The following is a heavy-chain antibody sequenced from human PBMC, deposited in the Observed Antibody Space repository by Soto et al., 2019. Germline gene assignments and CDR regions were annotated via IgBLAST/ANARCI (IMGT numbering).Heavy chain of an antibody. CDR1: GASFSGHC. CDR3: ARGKSRYGTRTFYNYLYMDV. D-gene: IGHD3-10*01. J-gene: IGHJ6*03. CDR2: IDHNGSP. Sequence: QVQLEQWGAGLLKPSETLSLTCAVYGASFSGHCWNWIRQPARKGPEWLGEIDHNGSPNYNPSFKSRVSISTDTSRNQLSLKVNSVTAADTAVYYCARGKSRYGTRTFYNYLYMDVWGKGNTVTVSS. V-gene: IGHV4-34*01.